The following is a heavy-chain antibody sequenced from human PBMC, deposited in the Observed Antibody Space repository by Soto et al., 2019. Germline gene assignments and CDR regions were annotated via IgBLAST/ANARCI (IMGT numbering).Heavy chain of an antibody. V-gene: IGHV3-48*03. D-gene: IGHD6-13*01. J-gene: IGHJ6*02. CDR3: ARENSPAGLDV. CDR2: LSTSGSTM. Sequence: GGSLRLSCTASGFTFSNYEMTWVRQAPGKGLEWVSYLSTSGSTMYYADSVKGRFTISRDNAKNSLFLQMNSLRAEDTAVYYCARENSPAGLDVWGQGTTVTVSS. CDR1: GFTFSNYE.